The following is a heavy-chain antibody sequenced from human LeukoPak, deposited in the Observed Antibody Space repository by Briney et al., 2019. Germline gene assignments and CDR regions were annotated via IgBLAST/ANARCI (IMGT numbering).Heavy chain of an antibody. CDR3: VRRAPGFSSGWLDY. CDR1: GFTFSNHA. D-gene: IGHD6-19*01. J-gene: IGHJ4*02. Sequence: GGSLRLSCAASGFTFSNHAMNWVRQAPGKGLEYVSAISSSGGSTFYANSVKGRFTISRDNLKNTLYLQMGSLRAEDMALYYCVRRAPGFSSGWLDYWGQGTLVTVSS. V-gene: IGHV3-64*01. CDR2: ISSSGGST.